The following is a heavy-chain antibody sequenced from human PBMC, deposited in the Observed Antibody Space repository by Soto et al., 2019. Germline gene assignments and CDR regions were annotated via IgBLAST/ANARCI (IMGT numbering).Heavy chain of an antibody. J-gene: IGHJ3*02. Sequence: QVQLVESGGGVVQPGRSLRLSCAASGLTFSSYGMHWVRQAPGKGLEWVAVIWYDGSNKYYADSVKGRFTISRDNSKNTLYLQMNSLRAEDTAVYYCARLGYCSGGSCRYLFDAFDIWGQGTMVTVSS. CDR2: IWYDGSNK. D-gene: IGHD2-15*01. CDR3: ARLGYCSGGSCRYLFDAFDI. CDR1: GLTFSSYG. V-gene: IGHV3-33*01.